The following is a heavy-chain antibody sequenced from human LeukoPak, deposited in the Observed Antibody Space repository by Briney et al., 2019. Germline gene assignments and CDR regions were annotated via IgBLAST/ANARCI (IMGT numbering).Heavy chain of an antibody. CDR3: ARGGGYSGLGY. CDR2: INHSGST. Sequence: PSETLSLTCAVYGGSFSGYYWSWLRQPPGKGLEWIGEINHSGSTNYDPSLKSRVTISVDTSKNQFSLKLSSVTAADTAVYYCARGGGYSGLGYWGQGTLVTVSS. J-gene: IGHJ4*02. D-gene: IGHD5-12*01. V-gene: IGHV4-34*01. CDR1: GGSFSGYY.